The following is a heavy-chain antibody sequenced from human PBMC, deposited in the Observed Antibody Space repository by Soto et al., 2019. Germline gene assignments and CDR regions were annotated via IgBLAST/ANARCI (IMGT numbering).Heavy chain of an antibody. CDR2: INAGNGNT. J-gene: IGHJ4*02. D-gene: IGHD3-16*02. CDR3: ARPSGSYPHCFDY. Sequence: QVQLVQSGAEVKKPGASVKVSCNASGYNFTSYAMHWMRQAPGQRLEWMGWINAGNGNTKYSQKFQGRVTITRDTSASTAYMELSSLRSEDTSVYYCARPSGSYPHCFDYWGQGTLVTVSS. CDR1: GYNFTSYA. V-gene: IGHV1-3*01.